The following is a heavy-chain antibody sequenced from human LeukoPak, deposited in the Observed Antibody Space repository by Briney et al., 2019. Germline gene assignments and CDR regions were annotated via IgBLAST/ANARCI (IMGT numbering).Heavy chain of an antibody. D-gene: IGHD4/OR15-4a*01. CDR2: ISTSSSSM. J-gene: IGHJ4*02. CDR1: GFTFSTYS. CDR3: ARVHGAYPIDY. Sequence: GGSLRLSCAASGFTFSTYSMNWVRQAPGKGLEWASYISTSSSSMYYADSVKGRFTISRDNAKNSVYLQMNSLGVEDTAVYYCARVHGAYPIDYWGQGTLVTVSS. V-gene: IGHV3-48*01.